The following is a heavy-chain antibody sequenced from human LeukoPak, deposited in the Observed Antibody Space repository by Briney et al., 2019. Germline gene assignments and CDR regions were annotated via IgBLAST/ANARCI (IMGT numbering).Heavy chain of an antibody. J-gene: IGHJ4*02. CDR1: GGSFGGYY. CDR3: ARHVSSGWYPRYYFDY. D-gene: IGHD6-19*01. CDR2: INHSGST. Sequence: PSETLSLTCAVYGGSFGGYYWSWIRQPPGKGLEWIGEINHSGSTNYNPSLKSRVTISVDTSKNQFSLKLSSVTAADTAVYYCARHVSSGWYPRYYFDYWGQGTLVTVSS. V-gene: IGHV4-34*01.